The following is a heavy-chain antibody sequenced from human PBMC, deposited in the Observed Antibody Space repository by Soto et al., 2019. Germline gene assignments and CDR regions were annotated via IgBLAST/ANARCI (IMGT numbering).Heavy chain of an antibody. V-gene: IGHV5-51*01. J-gene: IGHJ6*02. CDR3: ARTRSFTLGFYYDGTEV. Sequence: PGECLKISCKGSGYSFTTYWVGWVRQMPWKGLEWMGVIYPGDSYTRFSPSFQGQVTISADKSLRTAYLQWNSLKASDTALYYCARTRSFTLGFYYDGTEVWCHWTPVTVSS. D-gene: IGHD6-6*01. CDR1: GYSFTTYW. CDR2: IYPGDSYT.